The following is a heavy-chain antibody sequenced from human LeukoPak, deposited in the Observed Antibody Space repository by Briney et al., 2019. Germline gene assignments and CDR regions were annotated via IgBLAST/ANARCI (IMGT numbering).Heavy chain of an antibody. CDR3: AKNYHDNSAYFSWVFDI. Sequence: TGGSLRLSCAASGFTFRIYAMTWVRQAPGKGLEWVSAIGASGATFYADSVKGRFTISRDNSRNTLYLQMNSLRTEDTAVYYCAKNYHDNSAYFSWVFDIWGQGTMVTLSS. J-gene: IGHJ3*02. CDR2: IGASGAT. D-gene: IGHD3-22*01. CDR1: GFTFRIYA. V-gene: IGHV3-23*01.